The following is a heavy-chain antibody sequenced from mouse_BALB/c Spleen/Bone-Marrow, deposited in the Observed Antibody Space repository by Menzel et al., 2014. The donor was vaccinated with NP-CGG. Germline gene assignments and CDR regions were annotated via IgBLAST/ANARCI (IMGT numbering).Heavy chain of an antibody. J-gene: IGHJ3*01. CDR1: GYSFTGYT. D-gene: IGHD1-1*01. V-gene: IGHV1-26*01. CDR2: INPYNGGT. CDR3: ARENYGSSYGFAY. Sequence: EVQLQQSGPELVKPGSSMKISCKASGYSFTGYTMNWVKQSHGKNLEWIGLINPYNGGTSYNQKFKGKATLTVNKSSSTAYMGLLSLTSEDSAVYYCARENYGSSYGFAYWGQGTQVTVST.